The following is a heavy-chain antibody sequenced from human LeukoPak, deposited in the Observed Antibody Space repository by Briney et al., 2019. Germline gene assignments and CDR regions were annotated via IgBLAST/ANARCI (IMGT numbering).Heavy chain of an antibody. Sequence: GGSLRLSCAASGFTFSSYGMHWVRQAPGKGLEWVAVISYDGSNKYYADSVKGRFTISRDNSKNTLYLQMNSLRAGDTAVYYCAKDPLRDCSSTSCHSFDYWGQGTLVTVSS. CDR3: AKDPLRDCSSTSCHSFDY. CDR2: ISYDGSNK. D-gene: IGHD2-2*01. V-gene: IGHV3-30*18. CDR1: GFTFSSYG. J-gene: IGHJ4*02.